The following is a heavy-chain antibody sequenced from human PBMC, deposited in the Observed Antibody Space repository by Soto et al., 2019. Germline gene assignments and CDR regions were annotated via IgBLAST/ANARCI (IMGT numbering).Heavy chain of an antibody. Sequence: QMQLVQSGPEVKKPGTSVKVSCKASGFTFTSSAVQWVRQARGQRLEWIGWIVVGSGNTNYAQKFQERVTITRDMSTSTAYMELSSLRSEDTAVYYCAADRGNSSSWYPYYFDYWGQGTLVTVSS. D-gene: IGHD6-13*01. CDR1: GFTFTSSA. J-gene: IGHJ4*02. CDR2: IVVGSGNT. V-gene: IGHV1-58*01. CDR3: AADRGNSSSWYPYYFDY.